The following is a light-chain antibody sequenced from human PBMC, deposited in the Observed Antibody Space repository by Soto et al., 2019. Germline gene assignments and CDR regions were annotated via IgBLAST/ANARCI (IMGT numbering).Light chain of an antibody. Sequence: EIVLTQSPATLSLSPGERATLSCRASQSVTSYLTWYQQKPGQAPRLLIYDASNRATGIPARFSGSGSGTDFTLTISSLAPEDFAVYYCQQRSNLPWTFGQGTKVEIK. CDR2: DAS. J-gene: IGKJ1*01. CDR3: QQRSNLPWT. CDR1: QSVTSY. V-gene: IGKV3-11*01.